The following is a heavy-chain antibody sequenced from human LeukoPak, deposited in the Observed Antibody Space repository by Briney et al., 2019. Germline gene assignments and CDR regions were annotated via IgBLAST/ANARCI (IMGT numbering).Heavy chain of an antibody. CDR1: GYTFTSYP. J-gene: IGHJ4*02. V-gene: IGHV7-4-1*02. D-gene: IGHD5-24*01. CDR2: INTNTGHP. CDR3: ARPRDGHYYFFDF. Sequence: ASVKVSCKASGYTFTSYPMNWVRQAPGQGLEWMGWINTNTGHPTYAQGFTGQFVFSLDTSARTAYLQISSLKAADTAVYYCARPRDGHYYFFDFWGQGTLVTVSS.